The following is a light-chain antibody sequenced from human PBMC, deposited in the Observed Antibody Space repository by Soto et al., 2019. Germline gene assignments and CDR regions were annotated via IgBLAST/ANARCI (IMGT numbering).Light chain of an antibody. CDR2: GTS. J-gene: IGKJ3*01. CDR1: QSVRDN. V-gene: IGKV3-15*01. CDR3: QQYNNWPLT. Sequence: EIVMTQSPATLSVSPGERVTLSCRASQSVRDNLAWYQQKPGQAPRLLIYGTSTRATGIPARFSGSGSGTEFTLSISSLHSEPFVVYYCQQYNNWPLTFAPATKVDLK.